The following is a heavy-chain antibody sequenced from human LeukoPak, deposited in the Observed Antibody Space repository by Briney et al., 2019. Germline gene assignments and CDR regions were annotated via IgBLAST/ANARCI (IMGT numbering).Heavy chain of an antibody. CDR2: TYYSGST. CDR1: GGSISSSSCY. D-gene: IGHD3-10*01. V-gene: IGHV4-39*02. J-gene: IGHJ6*03. Sequence: PSETLSLTCTVSGGSISSSSCYWGWIRPPPGKGLEWIGRTYYSGSTYYNPSLKSRVTISVDTSKNQFSLKLSSVTAADTAVYYCAREVGSGSYFPYYMDVWGEGTTVTVSS. CDR3: AREVGSGSYFPYYMDV.